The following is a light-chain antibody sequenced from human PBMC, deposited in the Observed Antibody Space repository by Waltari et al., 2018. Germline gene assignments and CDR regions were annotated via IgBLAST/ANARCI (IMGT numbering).Light chain of an antibody. CDR2: EDT. CDR3: YSSDSTGLRV. J-gene: IGLJ1*01. Sequence: SYELTQTPSVSVSPGQTARITCSGHELPRKYAFWFQQKSGQAPRLVIYEDTKRPSGIPGRFSGSSSGTVATLTITGAQVDDEADCYCYSSDSTGLRVFGGGTTVVVL. CDR1: ELPRKY. V-gene: IGLV3-10*01.